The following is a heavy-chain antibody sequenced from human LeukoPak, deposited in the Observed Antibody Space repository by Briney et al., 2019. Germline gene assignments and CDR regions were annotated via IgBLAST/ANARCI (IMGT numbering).Heavy chain of an antibody. Sequence: VASVKVSFKASGYTFSSCAINWVRQAPGQGLEYMGWIDTKTGNPTYAQGFTGRFVFSLDTSVSTAYLQISSLKAEDTAVYYCAIHPSDSSGYFSYWGQGALVTVSS. D-gene: IGHD3-22*01. CDR1: GYTFSSCA. J-gene: IGHJ4*02. CDR3: AIHPSDSSGYFSY. CDR2: IDTKTGNP. V-gene: IGHV7-4-1*02.